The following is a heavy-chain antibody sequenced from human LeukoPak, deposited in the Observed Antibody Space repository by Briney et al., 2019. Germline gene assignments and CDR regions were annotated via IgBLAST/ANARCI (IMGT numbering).Heavy chain of an antibody. CDR1: GFTFSSYA. J-gene: IGHJ6*03. D-gene: IGHD3-10*01. Sequence: GGSLRLSCVASGFTFSSYAMSWVRQAPGKGLEWVSAISGSGGSTYYADSVKGRFTISRDNSKNTLYLQMNSLRAEDTAVYYCAKLGKTENHYGSGRFSYYYYMDVWGKGTTVTISS. V-gene: IGHV3-23*01. CDR2: ISGSGGST. CDR3: AKLGKTENHYGSGRFSYYYYMDV.